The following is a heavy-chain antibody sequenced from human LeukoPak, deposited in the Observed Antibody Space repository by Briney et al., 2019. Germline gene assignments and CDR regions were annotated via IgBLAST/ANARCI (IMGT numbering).Heavy chain of an antibody. J-gene: IGHJ1*01. D-gene: IGHD3-10*01. CDR1: GFTSSSYG. CDR2: ISYEGGKT. CDR3: AKDGAASWFGEAP. V-gene: IGHV3-30*18. Sequence: GGSLRLSCVPSGFTSSSYGMQWVRPDPGRGREWVALISYEGGKTHYADPLKGRFTISTEYSKNTLYLQMNSLRAEYTAVHYCAKDGAASWFGEAPWGQGTLVTVS.